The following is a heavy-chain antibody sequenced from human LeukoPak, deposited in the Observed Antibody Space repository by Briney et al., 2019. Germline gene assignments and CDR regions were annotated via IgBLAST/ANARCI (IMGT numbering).Heavy chain of an antibody. Sequence: PSQTLSLTCTVSGGSISSGGYYWSWIRQHPGKGLEWIGYIYYSGSTYYNPSLKSRVTISVDTSKNQFSLKLSSVTAADTAVYYCARRVVVKENWFDPWGQGTLVTVSS. D-gene: IGHD3-22*01. CDR3: ARRVVVKENWFDP. CDR2: IYYSGST. V-gene: IGHV4-31*03. CDR1: GGSISSGGYY. J-gene: IGHJ5*02.